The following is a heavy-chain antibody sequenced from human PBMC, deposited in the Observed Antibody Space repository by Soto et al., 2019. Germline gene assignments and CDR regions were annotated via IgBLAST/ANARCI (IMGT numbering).Heavy chain of an antibody. Sequence: GGSLRLSCAVSGSTFSSYVMSWVRQAPGKGLEWVSAISGSGGSPYYADSVKGRFTISRDNSKNTLYLQMNSLRAGDTAVYYFAKVGYYDSSGHNWFDPWGQGTLVTVS. CDR1: GSTFSSYV. V-gene: IGHV3-23*01. D-gene: IGHD3-22*01. J-gene: IGHJ5*02. CDR2: ISGSGGSP. CDR3: AKVGYYDSSGHNWFDP.